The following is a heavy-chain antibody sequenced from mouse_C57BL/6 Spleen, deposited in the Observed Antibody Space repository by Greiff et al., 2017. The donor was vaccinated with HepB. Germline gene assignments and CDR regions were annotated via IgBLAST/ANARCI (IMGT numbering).Heavy chain of an antibody. CDR3: ARDSSGYYFDY. CDR1: GFTFSSYA. J-gene: IGHJ2*01. CDR2: ISDGGSYT. D-gene: IGHD3-2*02. Sequence: EVQLVESGGGLVKPGGSLKLSCAASGFTFSSYAMSWVRHTPEKRLEWVATISDGGSYTYYPDNVKGRFTISRDNAKNNLYLQMSHLKSEDTAMYYCARDSSGYYFDYWGQGTTLTVSS. V-gene: IGHV5-4*01.